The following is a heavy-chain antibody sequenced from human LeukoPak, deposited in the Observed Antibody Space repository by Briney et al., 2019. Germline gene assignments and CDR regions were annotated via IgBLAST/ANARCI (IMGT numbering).Heavy chain of an antibody. J-gene: IGHJ5*02. V-gene: IGHV3-73*01. CDR3: AKDPEYYDILTPFDP. D-gene: IGHD3-9*01. CDR2: IRSKANSYAT. Sequence: GGSLRLSCAASGFTFSGSAMHWVRQASGKGLEWVGRIRSKANSYATAYAASVKGRFTISRDDSKNTAYLQMNSLNTEDTAVYYCAKDPEYYDILTPFDPRGQGTLVTVSS. CDR1: GFTFSGSA.